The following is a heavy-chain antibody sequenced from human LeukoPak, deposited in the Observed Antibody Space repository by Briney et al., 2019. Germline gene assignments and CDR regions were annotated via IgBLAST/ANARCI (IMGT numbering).Heavy chain of an antibody. D-gene: IGHD3-22*01. CDR1: GYTFTSYD. J-gene: IGHJ3*02. V-gene: IGHV1-8*03. Sequence: ASVKVSCKASGYTFTSYDINWVRQATGQGLEWVGWMNPNSGNTGYAQKFQGRVTITRNTSISTAYMELSSLRSEDTAVYYCARGWRYYYDSSGYGFAFDIWGQGTMVTVSS. CDR2: MNPNSGNT. CDR3: ARGWRYYYDSSGYGFAFDI.